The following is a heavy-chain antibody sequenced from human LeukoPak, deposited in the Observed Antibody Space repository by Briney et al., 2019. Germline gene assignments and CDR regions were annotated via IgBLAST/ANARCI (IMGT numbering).Heavy chain of an antibody. D-gene: IGHD3-16*02. CDR2: ISGDGGST. V-gene: IGHV3-43*02. CDR3: AKASPSYVWGSYRLRPFDY. J-gene: IGHJ4*02. CDR1: GFTFDDYA. Sequence: TGGSLRLSCAASGFTFDDYAMHWVRQAPGKGLECVSLISGDGGSTYYADSVKGRFTISGDNSKNSLYLQMNSLRTEDTALYYCAKASPSYVWGSYRLRPFDYWGQGTLVTVSS.